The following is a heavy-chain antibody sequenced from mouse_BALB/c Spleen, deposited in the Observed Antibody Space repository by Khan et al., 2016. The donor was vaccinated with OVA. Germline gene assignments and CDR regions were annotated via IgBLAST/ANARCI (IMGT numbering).Heavy chain of an antibody. Sequence: QVQLQQSGPELVKPGALVKISCKASGYTFTSYDINWVKQRPGQGLEWNGWIYHGDGDIKYNEKVKGKATLTADTYSSTAYMQLSSMTSENSEVYFCASEGVRWVGMDYWGQGTSVTVSS. CDR2: IYHGDGDI. V-gene: IGHV1S56*01. J-gene: IGHJ4*01. D-gene: IGHD1-1*01. CDR1: GYTFTSYD. CDR3: ASEGVRWVGMDY.